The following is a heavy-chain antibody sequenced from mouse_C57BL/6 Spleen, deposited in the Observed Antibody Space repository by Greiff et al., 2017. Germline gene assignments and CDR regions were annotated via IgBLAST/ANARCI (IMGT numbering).Heavy chain of an antibody. CDR1: GYTFTDYY. D-gene: IGHD2-14*01. J-gene: IGHJ2*01. V-gene: IGHV1-76*01. CDR2: IYPGSGNT. CDR3: ARFRYYFDY. Sequence: QVQLKQSGAELVRPGASVKLSCKASGYTFTDYYINWVKQRPGQGLEWIARIYPGSGNTYYNEKFKGKATLTAEKSSSTAYMQLSSLTSEDSAVYFCARFRYYFDYGGQGTTLTVSS.